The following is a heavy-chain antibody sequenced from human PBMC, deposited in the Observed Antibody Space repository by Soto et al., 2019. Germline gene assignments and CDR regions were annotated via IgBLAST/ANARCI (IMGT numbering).Heavy chain of an antibody. Sequence: PGGSLRLSCAASGFTFSSYGMHWVRQAPGKGLEWVAVIWYDGSNKYYADSVKGRFTISRDNSKNTLYMEMNSLRPEDTALYYCARDQGGSSTNWGQGTLVTVSS. CDR1: GFTFSSYG. CDR3: ARDQGGSSTN. J-gene: IGHJ4*02. CDR2: IWYDGSNK. D-gene: IGHD3-16*01. V-gene: IGHV3-30*19.